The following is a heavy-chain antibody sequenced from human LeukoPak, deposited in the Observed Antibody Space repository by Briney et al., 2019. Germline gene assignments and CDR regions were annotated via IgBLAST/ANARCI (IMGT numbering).Heavy chain of an antibody. J-gene: IGHJ4*02. V-gene: IGHV1-18*01. CDR2: ISAYNGNT. CDR1: GYTFTSYG. CDR3: ATPGDYGPSPFDY. D-gene: IGHD4-17*01. Sequence: ASVKVSCTASGYTFTSYGISWVRQAPGQGLEWMGWISAYNGNTNYAQKLQGRVTMTTDTSTSTAYMELSSLRSEDTAVYYCATPGDYGPSPFDYWGQGTLVTVSS.